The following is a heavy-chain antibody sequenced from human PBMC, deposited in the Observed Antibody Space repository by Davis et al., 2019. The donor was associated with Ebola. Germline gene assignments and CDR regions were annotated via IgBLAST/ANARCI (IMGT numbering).Heavy chain of an antibody. V-gene: IGHV4-59*08. CDR3: ARFPYYYGMDV. CDR2: IYYSGST. Sequence: MPGGSLRLSCTVSGGSISSYYWSWIRQPPGKGLEWIGYIYYSGSTNYNPSLKSRVTISVDTSKNQFSLKLSSVTAADTAVYYCARFPYYYGMDVWGQGTTVTVSS. CDR1: GGSISSYY. J-gene: IGHJ6*02.